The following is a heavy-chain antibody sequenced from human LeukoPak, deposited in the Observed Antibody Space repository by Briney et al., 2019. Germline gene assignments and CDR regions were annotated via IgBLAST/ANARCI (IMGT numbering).Heavy chain of an antibody. Sequence: ASVKVSCKASGYTFTSYYMHWVRQAPGQGLERMGIINPSGGSTNYAQKLQGRVTMTTDTSTSTAYMELRSLRSDDTAVYYCARDRRIVVVPAAFGPQDYWGQGTLVTVSS. CDR3: ARDRRIVVVPAAFGPQDY. CDR2: INPSGGST. CDR1: GYTFTSYY. V-gene: IGHV1-46*01. D-gene: IGHD2-2*01. J-gene: IGHJ4*02.